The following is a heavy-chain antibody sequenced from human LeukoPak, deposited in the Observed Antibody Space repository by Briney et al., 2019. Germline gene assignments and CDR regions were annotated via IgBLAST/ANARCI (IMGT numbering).Heavy chain of an antibody. CDR3: AKDGFWSCTD. V-gene: IGHV3-30*02. D-gene: IGHD2-8*02. CDR1: GSTFSRNA. J-gene: IGHJ4*02. Sequence: PGGSLRLSCAASGSTFSRNAIHWVRQGPGKGLEWVAYIAHHGFNTYYADSVKGRFTISRDNSKRTLYLQMNSLRPDDTAVYYCAKDGFWSCTDWGQGTLVTVSS. CDR2: IAHHGFNT.